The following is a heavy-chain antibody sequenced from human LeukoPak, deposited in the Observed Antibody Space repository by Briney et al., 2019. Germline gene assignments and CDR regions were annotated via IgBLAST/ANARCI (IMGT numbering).Heavy chain of an antibody. D-gene: IGHD3-16*01. CDR2: IYSDGST. V-gene: IGHV3-66*02. CDR1: GLTVSSSY. CDR3: AREGDQWGLAPDYYFDY. J-gene: IGHJ4*02. Sequence: PGGSLRPSCAVSGLTVSSSYMSWVRQAPGKGLEWVSVIYSDGSTYYADSVKGRFTISRDNSENTLYLQMNSLRGEDTAVYYCAREGDQWGLAPDYYFDYWGQGTLVTVSS.